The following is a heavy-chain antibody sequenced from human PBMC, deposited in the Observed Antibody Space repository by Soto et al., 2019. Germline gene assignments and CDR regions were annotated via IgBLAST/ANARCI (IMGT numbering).Heavy chain of an antibody. V-gene: IGHV3-7*05. Sequence: EVQLVESGGGLVQPGGSLRLSCAASGFTFSSSWMSWVRQAPGKGLELVANIREDGGEKHYVGSLKGRFTISRDNAKNSLYLQMSSLRADDTAVYYCARDRGGGSGRVHWFDPWGQGTLVTVSS. CDR1: GFTFSSSW. D-gene: IGHD3-10*01. CDR3: ARDRGGGSGRVHWFDP. J-gene: IGHJ5*02. CDR2: IREDGGEK.